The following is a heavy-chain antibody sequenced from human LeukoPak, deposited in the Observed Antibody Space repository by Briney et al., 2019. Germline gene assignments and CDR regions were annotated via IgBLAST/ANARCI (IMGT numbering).Heavy chain of an antibody. J-gene: IGHJ6*02. CDR1: GFTFSIYA. CDR2: ISGSGGST. Sequence: GGSLRLSCAASGFTFSIYAISWVRHSPGKGLEWVSAISGSGGSTYYTDSVKGRFTISRDNSKNTLYLQMSSLRAEDTAVYYCARFTPYYDIVTGSGMDVWGQGTTVTVSS. CDR3: ARFTPYYDIVTGSGMDV. V-gene: IGHV3-23*01. D-gene: IGHD3-9*01.